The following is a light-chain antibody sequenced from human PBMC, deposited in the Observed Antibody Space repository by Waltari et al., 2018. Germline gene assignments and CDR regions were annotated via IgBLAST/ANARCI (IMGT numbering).Light chain of an antibody. Sequence: DIQMTQSPPTLSAPVGHRVTITCRASQSITSWLAWCQQKPGKAPKLLIYQASSLESGVPSRFSCSGSGTEFTLTISSLQPDDFATYYCQQYNSYSWTFGQGTKVEIK. CDR2: QAS. V-gene: IGKV1-5*03. J-gene: IGKJ1*01. CDR1: QSITSW. CDR3: QQYNSYSWT.